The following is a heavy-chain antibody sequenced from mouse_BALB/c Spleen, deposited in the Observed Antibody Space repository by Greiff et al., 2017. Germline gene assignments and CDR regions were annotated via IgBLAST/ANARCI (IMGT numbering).Heavy chain of an antibody. Sequence: EVMLVESGGGLVKPGGSLKLSCAASGFTFSSYAMSWVRQTPEKRLEWVASISSGGSTYYPDSVKGRFTISRDNAKNTLYLQMSSLKSEDTAMYYCARQDRHWYFDVWGAGTTVTVSS. CDR3: ARQDRHWYFDV. V-gene: IGHV5-6-5*01. CDR2: ISSGGST. D-gene: IGHD2-14*01. CDR1: GFTFSSYA. J-gene: IGHJ1*01.